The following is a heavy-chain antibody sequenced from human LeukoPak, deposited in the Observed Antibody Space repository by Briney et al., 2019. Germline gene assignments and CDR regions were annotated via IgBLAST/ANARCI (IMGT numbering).Heavy chain of an antibody. D-gene: IGHD6-13*01. CDR1: GYTFTSYG. CDR2: ISAYNGYT. J-gene: IGHJ3*02. Sequence: GASVKVSCKASGYTFTSYGISWVRQAPGQGLEWMGWISAYNGYTNSAQKLQGRVTMTTDTSTTTAYMELRSLRSDDTAVYYCARARTSRQELGHDAFDIWGQGTMVTVSS. CDR3: ARARTSRQELGHDAFDI. V-gene: IGHV1-18*01.